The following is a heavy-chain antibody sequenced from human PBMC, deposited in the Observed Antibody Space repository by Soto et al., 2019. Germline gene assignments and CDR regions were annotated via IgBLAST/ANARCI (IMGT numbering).Heavy chain of an antibody. D-gene: IGHD1-26*01. J-gene: IGHJ4*02. Sequence: QVQLVESGGGVVRPGTSLRLSCEGSGFSFSDYDMNWVRQAPGKGLEWVAVIWYDGSVRRYADSVKGRFTISRDISKNTLYLQMNSLRVEDTAVYFCARGGKWELLLRLWGQGTLVTVSS. CDR1: GFSFSDYD. CDR3: ARGGKWELLLRL. CDR2: IWYDGSVR. V-gene: IGHV3-33*01.